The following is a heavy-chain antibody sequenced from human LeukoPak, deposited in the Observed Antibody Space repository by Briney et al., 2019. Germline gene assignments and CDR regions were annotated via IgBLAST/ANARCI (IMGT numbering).Heavy chain of an antibody. J-gene: IGHJ3*02. V-gene: IGHV3-73*01. Sequence: PGGSLRLSCAASGFTFSGSVMYWVRQASGKGLEWVGRIRSKPNNYATTYAASAKGRFTISRDDSKNTAYLQMNSLKTEDTAVYYCTSNIAMVYDAFDIWGQGTMVTVSS. D-gene: IGHD5-18*01. CDR2: IRSKPNNYAT. CDR3: TSNIAMVYDAFDI. CDR1: GFTFSGSV.